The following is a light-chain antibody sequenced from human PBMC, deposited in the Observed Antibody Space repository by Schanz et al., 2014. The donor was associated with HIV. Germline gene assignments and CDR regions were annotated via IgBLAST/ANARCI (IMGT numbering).Light chain of an antibody. CDR3: QQYDNYPYT. J-gene: IGKJ2*01. CDR1: QSVSWF. Sequence: IQMTQSPSSLSASVGDRVTITCRARQSVSWFLNWYQQKPGKAPKLLIYSASNLQSGVPSRFRGSGSGTDFTFTISSLQPEDIATYYCQQYDNYPYTFGQGTKLEIK. CDR2: SAS. V-gene: IGKV1-33*01.